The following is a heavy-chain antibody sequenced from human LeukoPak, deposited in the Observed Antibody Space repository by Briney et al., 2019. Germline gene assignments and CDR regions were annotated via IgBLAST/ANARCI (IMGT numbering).Heavy chain of an antibody. CDR1: GGTFSSCA. CDR3: ARLAAAGLSVDY. D-gene: IGHD6-13*01. CDR2: IIPIFGTA. Sequence: ASVKVSCKASGGTFSSCAISWVRQAPGQGLEWMGGIIPIFGTANYAQKFQGRVTITADESTSTAYMELSSLRSEDTAVYYCARLAAAGLSVDYWGQGTLATVSS. V-gene: IGHV1-69*13. J-gene: IGHJ4*02.